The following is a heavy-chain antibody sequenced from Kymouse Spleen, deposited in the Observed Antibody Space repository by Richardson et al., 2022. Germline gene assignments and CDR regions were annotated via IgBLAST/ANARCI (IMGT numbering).Heavy chain of an antibody. J-gene: IGHJ4*02. CDR2: IYYSGST. CDR3: ARREGYCSSTSCYFFDY. Sequence: QLQLQESGPGLVKPSETLSLTCTVSGGSISSSSYYWGWIRQPPGKGLEWIGSIYYSGSTYYNPSLKSRVTISVDTSKNQFSLKLSSVTAADTAVYYCARREGYCSSTSCYFFDYWGQGTLVTVSS. V-gene: IGHV4-39*01. D-gene: IGHD2-2*02. CDR1: GGSISSSSYY.